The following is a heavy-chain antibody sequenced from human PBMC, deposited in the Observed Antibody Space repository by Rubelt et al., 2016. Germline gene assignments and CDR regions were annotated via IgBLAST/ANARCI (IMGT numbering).Heavy chain of an antibody. D-gene: IGHD6-13*01. CDR2: IIPIFGTA. Sequence: QVQLVQSGAEVKKPGSSVMVSCKASGGTFRSYAISWVRQAPGQGLEWMGGIIPIFGTATYAQKFQGRVTIIADESTRPSYMELGSLRAEDTAVYYCARRQQLGPFDYWGQGTLVTVSS. CDR3: ARRQQLGPFDY. V-gene: IGHV1-69*01. CDR1: GGTFRSYA. J-gene: IGHJ4*02.